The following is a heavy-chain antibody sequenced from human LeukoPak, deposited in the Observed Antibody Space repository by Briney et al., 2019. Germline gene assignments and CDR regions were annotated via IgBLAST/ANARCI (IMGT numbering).Heavy chain of an antibody. D-gene: IGHD6-19*01. CDR1: GFTFSSTS. CDR3: AKEGKEQWLLRYFDY. Sequence: GGSLRLSCAASGFTFSSTSMSWVRQAPGKGLEWVSSFSASKNNRHYVDSVKGRFIISRDKSKNTLYLQMNSLRAEDTAVYYCAKEGKEQWLLRYFDYWGQGTLVTVSS. CDR2: FSASKNNR. V-gene: IGHV3-23*01. J-gene: IGHJ4*02.